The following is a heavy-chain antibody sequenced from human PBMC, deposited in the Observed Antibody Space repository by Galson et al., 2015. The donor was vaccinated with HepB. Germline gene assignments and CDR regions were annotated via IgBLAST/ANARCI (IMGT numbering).Heavy chain of an antibody. D-gene: IGHD6-13*01. J-gene: IGHJ4*02. CDR3: AKEMTAAAGTARCYFDY. CDR1: GFTFSSYA. CDR2: ISGSGGST. Sequence: SLRLSCAASGFTFSSYAMSWVRQAPGKGLEWVSAISGSGGSTYYADSVKGRFTISRDNSKNTLYLQMNSLRAEDTAVYYCAKEMTAAAGTARCYFDYWGQGTLVTVSS. V-gene: IGHV3-23*01.